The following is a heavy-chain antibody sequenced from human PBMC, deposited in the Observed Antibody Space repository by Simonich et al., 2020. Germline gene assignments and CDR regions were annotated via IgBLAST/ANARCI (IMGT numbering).Heavy chain of an antibody. D-gene: IGHD2-2*01. CDR3: ARDPVVPAAIRNAFDI. J-gene: IGHJ3*02. Sequence: QVQLVQSGAEVKKPGASVKVSCKASGYTFTGYYMHWVRQAPGQGLEWRGWNNPNRGGKNYAQKFQGRVTMTRDTSISTAYMELSRLRSDDTAVYYCARDPVVPAAIRNAFDIWGQGTMVTVSS. V-gene: IGHV1-2*02. CDR2: NNPNRGGK. CDR1: GYTFTGYY.